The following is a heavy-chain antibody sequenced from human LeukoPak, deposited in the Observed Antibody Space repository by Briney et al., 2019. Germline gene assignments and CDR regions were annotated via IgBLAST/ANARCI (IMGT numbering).Heavy chain of an antibody. D-gene: IGHD1-14*01. CDR2: INPTSGDT. J-gene: IGHJ3*02. CDR3: ARLITDDAFDI. V-gene: IGHV1-2*02. Sequence: ASVKVSCKASGYTSTGHYMHWVRQAPGQGLEWMGWINPTSGDTYSAQKFQGRVTMTTDTSISTAYMELSRLRSDDTAVYYCARLITDDAFDIWGQGTMVTVSS. CDR1: GYTSTGHY.